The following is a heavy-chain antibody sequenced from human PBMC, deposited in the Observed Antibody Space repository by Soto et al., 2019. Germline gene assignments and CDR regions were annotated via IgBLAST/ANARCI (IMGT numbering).Heavy chain of an antibody. CDR1: GDSLISDKW. CDR3: ASRGNGKHYFDY. CDR2: IHHGGNS. V-gene: IGHV4-4*02. D-gene: IGHD3-16*01. Sequence: PSENLSLTCAVSGDSLISDKWWSWVRQAPGKGLEWIGEIHHGGNSKYNPSLKSRVIISVDRSKNQFSLKVNSVTAADTAVYYCASRGNGKHYFDYWGQGTFVTVSS. J-gene: IGHJ4*02.